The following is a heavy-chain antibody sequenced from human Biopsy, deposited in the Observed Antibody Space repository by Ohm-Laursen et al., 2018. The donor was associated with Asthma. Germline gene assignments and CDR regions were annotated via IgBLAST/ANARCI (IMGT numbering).Heavy chain of an antibody. CDR3: ARTFHFWSPYHAEHYQL. CDR2: INGKSNSI. CDR1: GFTFSDYY. D-gene: IGHD3-3*02. Sequence: SLRLSCSASGFTFSDYYMSWIRQAPGKGLEWISYINGKSNSIEYADSVKGRFTISRDNAKNSLYLQMNSLRAEDTAVYYRARTFHFWSPYHAEHYQLWGQGTLVTVSS. V-gene: IGHV3-11*06. J-gene: IGHJ1*01.